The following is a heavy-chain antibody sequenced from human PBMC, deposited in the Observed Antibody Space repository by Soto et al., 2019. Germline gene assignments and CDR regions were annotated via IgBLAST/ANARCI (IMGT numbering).Heavy chain of an antibody. CDR3: TRDSGCGGDCYENYFDY. CDR2: IKSKAYGGTT. J-gene: IGHJ4*02. Sequence: EVQLVESGGGLVQPGRSLRLSFTASGFSFGDFAMTWFRQAPGKGLEWVGFIKSKAYGGTTEYTASVKGRFTISRDDSKSIAYLQMNSLKTEDTAVYYCTRDSGCGGDCYENYFDYWGQGTLVTVSS. D-gene: IGHD2-21*02. V-gene: IGHV3-49*01. CDR1: GFSFGDFA.